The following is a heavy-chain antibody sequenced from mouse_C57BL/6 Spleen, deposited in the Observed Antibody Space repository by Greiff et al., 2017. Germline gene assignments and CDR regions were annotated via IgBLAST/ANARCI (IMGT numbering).Heavy chain of an antibody. V-gene: IGHV7-3*01. J-gene: IGHJ2*01. CDR1: GFTFTDYY. CDR2: IRNKANGYTT. CDR3: ASYDSSFGY. Sequence: EVKLMESGGGLVQPGGSLSLSCAASGFTFTDYYMSWVRQPPGKALEWLGFIRNKANGYTTEYSSSVKGRFTISRDNSQSILYLQMNALRAEDSATYYCASYDSSFGYWGPGTTLTVSS.